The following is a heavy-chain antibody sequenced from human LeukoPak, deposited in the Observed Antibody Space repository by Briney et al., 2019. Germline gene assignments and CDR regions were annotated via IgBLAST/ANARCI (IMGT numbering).Heavy chain of an antibody. CDR2: INSDGSST. Sequence: GGSLRLSCAASGFTFSSYWMHWVRQAPGKGLVWVSRINSDGSSTSYADSVKGRFTISRDNSKNTLYLQMNSLRAEDTAVYYCARDGGGVARTSYFDYWGQGTLVTVSS. CDR1: GFTFSSYW. D-gene: IGHD6-19*01. CDR3: ARDGGGVARTSYFDY. V-gene: IGHV3-74*01. J-gene: IGHJ4*02.